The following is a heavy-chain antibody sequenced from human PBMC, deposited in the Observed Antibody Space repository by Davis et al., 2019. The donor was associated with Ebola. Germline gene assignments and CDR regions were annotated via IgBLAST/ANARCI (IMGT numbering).Heavy chain of an antibody. CDR3: ARDGRGTSWPSGRDYYYYGMDV. Sequence: GESLRLSCAASGFTFSSYGMHWVRQAPGKGLEWVAVIWYDGSNKYYADSVKGRFTISRDNAKNSLYLQMNSLRAEDTAVYYCARDGRGTSWPSGRDYYYYGMDVWGQGTTVTVSS. CDR2: IWYDGSNK. D-gene: IGHD2-2*01. CDR1: GFTFSSYG. J-gene: IGHJ6*02. V-gene: IGHV3-33*08.